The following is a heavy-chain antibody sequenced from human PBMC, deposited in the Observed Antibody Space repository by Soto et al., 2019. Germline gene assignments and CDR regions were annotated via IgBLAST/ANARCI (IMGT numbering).Heavy chain of an antibody. D-gene: IGHD3-10*02. CDR1: GYTFTNYG. CDR2: IRVNSDNT. V-gene: IGHV1-18*01. J-gene: IGHJ6*02. Sequence: QVPLVQSGPEVKKPGASVTVSCKASGYTFTNYGISWVRQAPGEVLEWMDWIRVNSDNTNYAKNCQGRVTMTTDTSSSTAYMELRGLRSDDTAIYYGARDMLGTSSRYYYYYGMDVWGQGTTVTVSS. CDR3: ARDMLGTSSRYYYYYGMDV.